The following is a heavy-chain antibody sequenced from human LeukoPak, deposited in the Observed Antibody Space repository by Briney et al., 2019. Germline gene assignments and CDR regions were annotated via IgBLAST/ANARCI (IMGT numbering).Heavy chain of an antibody. Sequence: GGSLRLSCAASGFTFSSYAMSWVRQAPGKGLEWVSAISGRGGSTYYADSVKGRFTISRDNSKNTLYLQMNSLRAEDTAVYYCAKGYHYDFWSGYNYWGQGTLVTVSS. V-gene: IGHV3-23*01. CDR1: GFTFSSYA. CDR2: ISGRGGST. CDR3: AKGYHYDFWSGYNY. D-gene: IGHD3-3*01. J-gene: IGHJ4*02.